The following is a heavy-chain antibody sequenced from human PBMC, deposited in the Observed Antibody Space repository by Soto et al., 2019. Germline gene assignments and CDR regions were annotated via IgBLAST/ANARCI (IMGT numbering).Heavy chain of an antibody. CDR2: IIPILGIA. Sequence: QVQLVQSGAEVKKPGSSVKVSCKASGGTFSSYTISWVRQAPGQGLEWMGRIIPILGIANYAQKFQGRVTITADKYTSTAYMELSSLRSEDTAVYYCARDRGGGYMDVWGKGTTVTVSS. CDR3: ARDRGGGYMDV. J-gene: IGHJ6*03. V-gene: IGHV1-69*08. CDR1: GGTFSSYT. D-gene: IGHD3-16*01.